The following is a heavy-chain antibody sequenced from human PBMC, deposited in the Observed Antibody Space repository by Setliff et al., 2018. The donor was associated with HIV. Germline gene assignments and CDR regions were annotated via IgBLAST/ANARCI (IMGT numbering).Heavy chain of an antibody. D-gene: IGHD6-19*01. CDR1: GGSISSGSYY. V-gene: IGHV4-61*02. Sequence: SETLSLTCTVSGGSISSGSYYWNWIRQPAGKGLEWIGRIYTSGSTNYNPSLKSRVTISVDTSRNQFSLKLSSVTAADTAVYFCARANLYSSGPLDYWGQGRLVTVSS. J-gene: IGHJ4*02. CDR3: ARANLYSSGPLDY. CDR2: IYTSGST.